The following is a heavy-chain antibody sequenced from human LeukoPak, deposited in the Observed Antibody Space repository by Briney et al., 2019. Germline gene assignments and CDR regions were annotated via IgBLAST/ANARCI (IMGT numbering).Heavy chain of an antibody. CDR2: IFYLGST. J-gene: IGHJ4*02. Sequence: PSQTLSLTCTVSGGSISSGNFYWRWIRQPPGKGLEWIGYIFYLGSTYYNLSLKSRFTMSVDTFKNQFSLKFRSVTSADTAGDSCARSDFWSGYYRDYWGQGTLVTVSS. CDR1: GGSISSGNFY. D-gene: IGHD3-3*01. V-gene: IGHV4-30-4*01. CDR3: ARSDFWSGYYRDY.